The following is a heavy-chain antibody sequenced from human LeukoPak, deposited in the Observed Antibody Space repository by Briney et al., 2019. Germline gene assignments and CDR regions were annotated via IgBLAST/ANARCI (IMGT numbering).Heavy chain of an antibody. CDR1: GGSISSGDYY. D-gene: IGHD2-15*01. J-gene: IGHJ4*02. Sequence: SETLSLTCTVSGGSISSGDYYWSWIRQPPGKGLEWIGYIYYSGSTYYNPSIKSRVTISVDTSKNQFSLKLSSVTAADTAVYYCARVGYCSGGSGSSDYWGQGTLVTVSS. CDR2: IYYSGST. V-gene: IGHV4-30-4*01. CDR3: ARVGYCSGGSGSSDY.